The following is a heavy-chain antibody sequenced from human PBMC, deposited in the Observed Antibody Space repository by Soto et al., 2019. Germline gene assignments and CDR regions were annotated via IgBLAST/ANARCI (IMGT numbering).Heavy chain of an antibody. Sequence: QDQLVQSGAEVKKPGSSVKVSCKASGGTFSSHTFSWVRQAPGQGLEWMGRIIPALGTATYAQKFQGGVTITTHQSATTVYIQLNTLRSDHTPLYYSTTPDFDHYSYFNLCTRPSLITVSS. V-gene: IGHV1-69*08. D-gene: IGHD2-2*01. CDR2: IIPALGTA. J-gene: IGHJ2*01. CDR3: TTPDFDHYSYFNL. CDR1: GGTFSSHT.